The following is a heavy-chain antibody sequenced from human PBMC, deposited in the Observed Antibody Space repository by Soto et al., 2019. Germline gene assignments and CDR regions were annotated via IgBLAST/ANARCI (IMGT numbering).Heavy chain of an antibody. Sequence: SETLSLTCTVSGGSISSSSYYWGWIRQPPGKGLEWIGSIYYSGNTYYNPSLKSRVTISVDTSKNQFSLKLSSVTAADTAVYYCASGYYDSSGSWWGQGTLVTVSS. CDR2: IYYSGNT. J-gene: IGHJ4*02. V-gene: IGHV4-39*01. CDR1: GGSISSSSYY. D-gene: IGHD3-22*01. CDR3: ASGYYDSSGSW.